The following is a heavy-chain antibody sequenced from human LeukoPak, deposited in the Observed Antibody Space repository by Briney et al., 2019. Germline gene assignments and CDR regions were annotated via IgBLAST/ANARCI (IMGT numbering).Heavy chain of an antibody. V-gene: IGHV1-24*01. CDR3: ATVRDIVVVPAANWFDP. CDR1: GYTLTELS. Sequence: ASVKVSCKVSGYTLTELSMHWVRQAPGKGLEWMGGFGPEDGETIYAQKFQGRVTMTEDTSTDTAYMELSSLRSEDTAVYYCATVRDIVVVPAANWFDPWGQGTLVTVSS. J-gene: IGHJ5*02. CDR2: FGPEDGET. D-gene: IGHD2-2*01.